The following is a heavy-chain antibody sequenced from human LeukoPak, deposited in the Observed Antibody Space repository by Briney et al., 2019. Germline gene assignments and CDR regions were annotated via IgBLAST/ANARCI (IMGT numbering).Heavy chain of an antibody. Sequence: PGGSLRLSCAASGFTFSSYAMSWVRQATGKGLEWVSAISGSGGSTYYADSVKGRFTISRDNSKNTLYLQMNSLRAQDTAVYYCAKDTLNYDFWSGYYSFRGYFYYGGQGTLVTVSS. CDR3: AKDTLNYDFWSGYYSFRGYFYY. V-gene: IGHV3-23*01. CDR2: ISGSGGST. D-gene: IGHD3-3*01. J-gene: IGHJ4*02. CDR1: GFTFSSYA.